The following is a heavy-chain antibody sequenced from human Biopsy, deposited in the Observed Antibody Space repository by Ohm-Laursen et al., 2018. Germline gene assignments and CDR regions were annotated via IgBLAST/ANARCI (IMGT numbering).Heavy chain of an antibody. J-gene: IGHJ5*02. D-gene: IGHD3-22*01. CDR3: TRGGYYYDSLAYYYWFDP. Sequence: ASVTASRKTSGYTFTVYFVHWVRQAPGQGLEWMGWINAKTGDTNYAQKFQGRVTMTRDTSISTAYVDLSSLRSDDTAVYYCTRGGYYYDSLAYYYWFDPWGQGTLVTVSS. CDR1: GYTFTVYF. V-gene: IGHV1-2*02. CDR2: INAKTGDT.